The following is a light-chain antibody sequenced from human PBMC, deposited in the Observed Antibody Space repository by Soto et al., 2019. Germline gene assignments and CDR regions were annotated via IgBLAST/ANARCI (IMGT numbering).Light chain of an antibody. CDR3: QQYNDWPLT. V-gene: IGKV3-15*01. Sequence: EIVMTQSPATLSVSPGEGATLSCRASQSITTNLAGYQQKPAQAPKLLIYGASTRAPGFPARFSGSGSGTEFTLTISSLQSEDFAVYYCQQYNDWPLTFGGGTKVEIK. CDR2: GAS. J-gene: IGKJ4*01. CDR1: QSITTN.